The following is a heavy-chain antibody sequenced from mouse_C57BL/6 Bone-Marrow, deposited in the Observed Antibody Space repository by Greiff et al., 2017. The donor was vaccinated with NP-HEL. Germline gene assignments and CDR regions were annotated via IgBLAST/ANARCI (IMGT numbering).Heavy chain of an antibody. J-gene: IGHJ3*01. CDR3: ANYGSSAWFAY. CDR2: IYPRSGNT. Sequence: VQLQQSGAELARPGASVKLSCKASGYTFTSYGISWVKQRTGQGLEWIGEIYPRSGNTYYNQKFKGKATLTVDTSSSTAYMQLSSLTSEDSAVYYCANYGSSAWFAYWGQGTLVTVSA. D-gene: IGHD1-1*01. CDR1: GYTFTSYG. V-gene: IGHV1-81*01.